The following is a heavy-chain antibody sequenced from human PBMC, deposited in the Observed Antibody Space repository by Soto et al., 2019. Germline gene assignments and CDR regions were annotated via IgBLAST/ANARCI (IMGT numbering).Heavy chain of an antibody. CDR3: ARDLGFYYYGMDV. D-gene: IGHD7-27*01. J-gene: IGHJ6*02. CDR2: ISSSSSTI. CDR1: GFTFSSYS. Sequence: EVQLVESGGGLVQPGGSLRLSCAASGFTFSSYSMNWVRQAPGKGLEWVSYISSSSSTIYYADSVKGRFTISRDNAKNTLYLQMNSLRAEDTAVYYCARDLGFYYYGMDVWGQGTTVTVSS. V-gene: IGHV3-48*01.